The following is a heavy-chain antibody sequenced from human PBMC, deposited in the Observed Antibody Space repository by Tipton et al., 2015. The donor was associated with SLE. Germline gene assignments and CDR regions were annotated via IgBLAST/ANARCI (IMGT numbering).Heavy chain of an antibody. J-gene: IGHJ6*03. V-gene: IGHV4-4*08. CDR3: ATGTLVGSWYYSMDV. Sequence: TLSLTCTVSGDSISNYFWTWIRQPPGKGLEWIGYIYRSGSTNSNPSLKSRVTTSMDTSNNQFSLKLTSVSAADTAVYYCATGTLVGSWYYSMDVWGKGTTVTVSS. CDR1: GDSISNYF. D-gene: IGHD2-2*03. CDR2: IYRSGST.